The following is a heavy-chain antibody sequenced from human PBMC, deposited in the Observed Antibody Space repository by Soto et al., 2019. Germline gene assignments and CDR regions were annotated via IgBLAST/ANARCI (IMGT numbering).Heavy chain of an antibody. D-gene: IGHD3-9*01. J-gene: IGHJ3*01. CDR3: ASGGWTYDVLTGYYL. V-gene: IGHV4-59*01. Sequence: SETLSLTCTVSGGSISSYSWSWIRQPPGKGLEWIGYIYYSGRTNYNPSLKSRVTISVDTSKKQISLKLTSVTAADTAVYYCASGGWTYDVLTGYYLWGQGTMVTVSS. CDR1: GGSISSYS. CDR2: IYYSGRT.